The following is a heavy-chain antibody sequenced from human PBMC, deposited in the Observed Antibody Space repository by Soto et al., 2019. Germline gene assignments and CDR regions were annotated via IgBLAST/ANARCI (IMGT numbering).Heavy chain of an antibody. Sequence: ASVKVSCKTSGYTFTKHDITWVRQAPGQGLEWMGWISTQNGDTKYAQKFQGRVTITTETITTSTVYMDLRSLRSDDTAIYYCAIRIVSAYYDAFDIWGQGTMVTVSS. V-gene: IGHV1-18*04. J-gene: IGHJ3*02. CDR3: AIRIVSAYYDAFDI. CDR2: ISTQNGDT. CDR1: GYTFTKHD. D-gene: IGHD3-22*01.